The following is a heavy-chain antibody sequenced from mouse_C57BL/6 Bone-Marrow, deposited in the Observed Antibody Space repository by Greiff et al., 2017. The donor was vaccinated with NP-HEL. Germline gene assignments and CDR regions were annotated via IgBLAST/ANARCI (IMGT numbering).Heavy chain of an antibody. D-gene: IGHD1-1*01. V-gene: IGHV1-54*01. Sequence: VQLQQSGAELVRPGTSVQVSCKASGYAFTNYLIEWVKQRPGQGLEWIGVINPGSGGTNYNEKFKGKATLTADKSSSTAYMQLSSLTSEDSAVYFCARLLRSYFDYWGQGTTLTVSS. CDR2: INPGSGGT. J-gene: IGHJ2*01. CDR1: GYAFTNYL. CDR3: ARLLRSYFDY.